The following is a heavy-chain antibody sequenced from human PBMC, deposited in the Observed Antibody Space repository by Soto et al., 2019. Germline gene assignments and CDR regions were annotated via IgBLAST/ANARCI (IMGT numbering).Heavy chain of an antibody. D-gene: IGHD3-16*01. CDR3: TTQGGGDDIYFDY. CDR1: GFSFSDAW. CDR2: IKSKSDGETT. J-gene: IGHJ4*02. V-gene: IGHV3-15*01. Sequence: EVQLVESGGGLVQPGGSLRLSCAASGFSFSDAWMIWVRQAPGKGLQWVGRIKSKSDGETTDYAAPVKGRFAISRDDSKKTVYLRMNSLKTEDIATYCCTTQGGGDDIYFDYWGQGTLVAVSS.